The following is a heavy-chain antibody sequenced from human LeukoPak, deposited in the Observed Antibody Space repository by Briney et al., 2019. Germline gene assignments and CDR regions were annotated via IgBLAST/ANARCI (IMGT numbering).Heavy chain of an antibody. CDR1: GGSIDSRSYY. J-gene: IGHJ4*02. CDR3: ARRSEFDNTHYHYFDY. Sequence: PSETLSLTCTVSGGSIDSRSYYWDWIRQAPGKGLEWIWSIYHSGRTEYNSSLKSRVAIFVDTSKNQFSLILHSVAAADTAVYYCARRSEFDNTHYHYFDYWGQGALVTVSS. CDR2: IYHSGRT. D-gene: IGHD2-15*01. V-gene: IGHV4-39*01.